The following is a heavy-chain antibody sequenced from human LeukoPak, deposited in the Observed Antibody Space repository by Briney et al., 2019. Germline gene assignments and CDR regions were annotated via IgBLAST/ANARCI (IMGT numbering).Heavy chain of an antibody. Sequence: SETLSLTCTVSGGSISSYYWSWIRQPPGKGLEWIGYIYYSGSTNYNPSLKSRVTISVDTSKNQFSLKLSSVTAADTAVYYCARAAGGAFDIWGQGTMVTVSS. D-gene: IGHD6-13*01. CDR1: GGSISSYY. CDR3: ARAAGGAFDI. V-gene: IGHV4-59*01. J-gene: IGHJ3*02. CDR2: IYYSGST.